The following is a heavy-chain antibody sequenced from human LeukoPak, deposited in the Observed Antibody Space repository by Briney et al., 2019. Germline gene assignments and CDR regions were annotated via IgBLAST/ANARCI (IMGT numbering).Heavy chain of an antibody. CDR3: GRTLIGDYDSGGNSTDGFDI. D-gene: IGHD3-22*01. Sequence: GASVKVSCKASGYTFTSYYMHWVRHAPGQGLEWMGCINPNSGGTNYAQKFQGRVTMTRDTSISTAYMELSRLRSDDTAVYYCGRTLIGDYDSGGNSTDGFDIWGQGTMVTVSS. CDR1: GYTFTSYY. CDR2: INPNSGGT. V-gene: IGHV1-2*02. J-gene: IGHJ3*02.